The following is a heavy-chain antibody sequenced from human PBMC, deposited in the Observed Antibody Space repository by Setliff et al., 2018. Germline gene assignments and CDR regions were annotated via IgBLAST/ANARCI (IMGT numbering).Heavy chain of an antibody. CDR2: IYHSGST. V-gene: IGHV4-34*01. CDR3: ARDRQYCSSPTCYSCYFYYYGMDV. CDR1: GQSFSDYY. Sequence: KPSETLSLTCAIYGQSFSDYYWSWVRQPPGKGLEWIGEIYHSGSTNYNPSLKSRVTISVDTSKNQFSLKLSSVTAADTAVYYCARDRQYCSSPTCYSCYFYYYGMDVWAKGPRSPSP. D-gene: IGHD2-2*02. J-gene: IGHJ6*02.